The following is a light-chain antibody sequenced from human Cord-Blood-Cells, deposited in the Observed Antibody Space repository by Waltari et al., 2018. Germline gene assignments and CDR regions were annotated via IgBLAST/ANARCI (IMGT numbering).Light chain of an antibody. CDR3: QQYGSLRWT. CDR1: QSVSRSY. V-gene: IGKV3-20*01. CDR2: GAS. Sequence: IVLTPSPGTLTLSPGDRATLSCRGSQSVSRSYLAWYQQKPGPAPRPLISGASSRATGIPDRFSGSGSGTDFTLTISRLEPEDFAVYYCQQYGSLRWTFGQGTKVEIK. J-gene: IGKJ1*01.